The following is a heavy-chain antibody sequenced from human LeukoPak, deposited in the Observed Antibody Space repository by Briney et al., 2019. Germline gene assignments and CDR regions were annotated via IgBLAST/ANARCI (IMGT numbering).Heavy chain of an antibody. CDR1: GFSFSGSA. V-gene: IGHV3-73*01. D-gene: IGHD6-19*01. J-gene: IGHJ3*02. CDR3: AKGIRGSGWFGGAFDI. Sequence: HPGGSLRLSCEVSGFSFSGSAVYWVRQASGKGLEWVGRIRSKPNNYATTYSASVKGRFTISRDNSRNTLYLQMNSLRAEDTAVYYCAKGIRGSGWFGGAFDIWGQGTMVTVSS. CDR2: IRSKPNNYAT.